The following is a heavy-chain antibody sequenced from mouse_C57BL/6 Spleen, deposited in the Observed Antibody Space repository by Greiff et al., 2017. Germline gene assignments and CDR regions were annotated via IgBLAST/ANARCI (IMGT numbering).Heavy chain of an antibody. CDR3: ARHDFDV. Sequence: EVKLVESGGGLVQPGGSLKLSCAASGFTFSDYGMAWVRQAPRKGPEWVAFNSNLAYSIYYADTVTGRFTISRENAKNTLYLEMSSLRSEDTAMYYCARHDFDVWGTGTTVTVSS. CDR2: NSNLAYSI. J-gene: IGHJ1*03. V-gene: IGHV5-15*01. CDR1: GFTFSDYG.